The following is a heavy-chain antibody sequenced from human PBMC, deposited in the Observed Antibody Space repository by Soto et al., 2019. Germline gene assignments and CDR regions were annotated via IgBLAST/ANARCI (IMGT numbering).Heavy chain of an antibody. J-gene: IGHJ4*02. CDR2: IISSSSTI. Sequence: EVQLVESGGGLVQPGGSLRLSCAASGSTFSAYSMNWVRQAPGKGLEWVSYIISSSSTIYYADSVKGRFTISRDNAKNSVYLQMNSLRDEDTAVYYCARDRPADYWGQGTLVTVSS. CDR3: ARDRPADY. CDR1: GSTFSAYS. V-gene: IGHV3-48*02.